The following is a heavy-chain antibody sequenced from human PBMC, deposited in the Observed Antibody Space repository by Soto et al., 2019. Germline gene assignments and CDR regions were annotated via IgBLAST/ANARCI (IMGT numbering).Heavy chain of an antibody. Sequence: ASVKVSCKASGYTFTGYYMHWVRQAPGQGLEWMGWINPNSGGTNYAQKFQGWVTMTRDTSISTAYMELSRLRSDDTAVYYCAGDQVVLYSGKGLERRYWYYGMDVWGQGTTVTVSS. V-gene: IGHV1-2*04. CDR2: INPNSGGT. CDR3: AGDQVVLYSGKGLERRYWYYGMDV. J-gene: IGHJ6*02. D-gene: IGHD1-1*01. CDR1: GYTFTGYY.